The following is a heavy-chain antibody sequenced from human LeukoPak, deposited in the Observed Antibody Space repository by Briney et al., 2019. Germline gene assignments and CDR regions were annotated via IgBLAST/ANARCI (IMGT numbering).Heavy chain of an antibody. V-gene: IGHV1-69*05. Sequence: SVKVSCKASGGTFSSYAISWVRQAPGQGLEWMGGIIPIFGTANYAQKFQGRVTITTDESTSTAYMELSSLRSEDTAVYYCARLGGQNWNQGVYYYYMDVWGKGTTVTVSS. J-gene: IGHJ6*03. CDR2: IIPIFGTA. CDR1: GGTFSSYA. CDR3: ARLGGQNWNQGVYYYYMDV. D-gene: IGHD1-1*01.